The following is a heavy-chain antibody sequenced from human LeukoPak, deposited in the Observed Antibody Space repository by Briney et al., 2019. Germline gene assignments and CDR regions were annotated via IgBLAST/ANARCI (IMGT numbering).Heavy chain of an antibody. D-gene: IGHD5-24*01. CDR3: ARGATISETGYFDF. CDR2: IDHRGDI. Sequence: PSETLSLTCAVYGGSFIRYYWSWIRQSPGKGLEWIAEIDHRGDINYNPSVKSRVTISVDTSKNQFSLKVRSLSAADTAVYYCARGATISETGYFDFWGQGTLVTVSS. J-gene: IGHJ4*03. V-gene: IGHV4-34*01. CDR1: GGSFIRYY.